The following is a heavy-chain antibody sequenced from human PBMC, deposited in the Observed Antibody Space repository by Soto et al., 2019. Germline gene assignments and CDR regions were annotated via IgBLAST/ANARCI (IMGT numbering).Heavy chain of an antibody. CDR2: ISAYNGYT. D-gene: IGHD5-12*01. CDR1: GYSFTSYG. V-gene: IGHV1-18*01. CDR3: ARDVAQDRQYSASDSGLDY. J-gene: IGHJ4*02. Sequence: QVHLEQSGAEVKKPGASVKVSCKASGYSFTSYGFTWVRQAPGQGLEWVGWISAYNGYTNYAQKLQGRVTMTTDTSTTTAYMELRGLTSDDTAVYYCARDVAQDRQYSASDSGLDYWGQGTLVTVSS.